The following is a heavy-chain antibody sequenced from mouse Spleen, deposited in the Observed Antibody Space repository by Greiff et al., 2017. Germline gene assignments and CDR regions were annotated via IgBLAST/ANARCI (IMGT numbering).Heavy chain of an antibody. CDR2: ISTYYGNT. V-gene: IGHV1-67*01. CDR3: ARGTGIFDY. J-gene: IGHJ2*01. Sequence: VQLQESGPELVRPGVSVKISCKGSGYTFTDYAMHWVEQSHAKSLEWIGVISTYYGNTNYNQKFKGKATLTVDKSSSTAYMQLKSLTSEDSAVYYCARGTGIFDYWGQGTTLTVSS. D-gene: IGHD4-1*01. CDR1: GYTFTDYA.